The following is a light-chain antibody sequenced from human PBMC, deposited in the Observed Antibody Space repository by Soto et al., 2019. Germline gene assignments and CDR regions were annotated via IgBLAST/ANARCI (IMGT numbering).Light chain of an antibody. V-gene: IGKV3-20*01. CDR1: QAVSSIL. Sequence: EVVLTQSPGTLSLSPGERATLSCRASQAVSSILLAWYQQKPGQAPRLLIYGASSRATGIPDRFSGSGSGTDFTLTVSRLEAEDFARYYCQQQGTSTIFGGGTKVEIK. CDR3: QQQGTSTI. J-gene: IGKJ4*01. CDR2: GAS.